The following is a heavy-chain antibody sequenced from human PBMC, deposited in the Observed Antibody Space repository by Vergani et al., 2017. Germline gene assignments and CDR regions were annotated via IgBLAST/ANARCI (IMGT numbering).Heavy chain of an antibody. CDR3: ARGKLVPYYYYYGMDV. D-gene: IGHD6-13*01. CDR1: GGSFSGYF. J-gene: IGHJ6*02. CDR2: VNHSGST. V-gene: IGHV4-34*01. Sequence: QVPLQQWGAGLLKPSETLSLTCAVYGGSFSGYFWSWLRQPPGKGLVWIGEVNHSGSTIYNPSLKSRVTISVDTSKNQFSLKLSSVTAADTAVYYCARGKLVPYYYYYGMDVWGQGTTVTVSS.